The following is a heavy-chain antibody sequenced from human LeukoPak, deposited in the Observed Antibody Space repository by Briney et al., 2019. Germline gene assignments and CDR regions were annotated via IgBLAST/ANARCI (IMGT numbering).Heavy chain of an antibody. D-gene: IGHD2-2*01. CDR2: ISGSGGTT. CDR3: AKEAADIVVVPAAMMDS. J-gene: IGHJ5*01. V-gene: IGHV3-23*01. Sequence: HGGSLRLSCAASGFIFSSYAMSWVRQAPGKGLEWVSAISGSGGTTYYANSVKGRFTISRDNSKNTLYLQMNSLRAEDTAVYYCAKEAADIVVVPAAMMDSWGQGTLVTVSS. CDR1: GFIFSSYA.